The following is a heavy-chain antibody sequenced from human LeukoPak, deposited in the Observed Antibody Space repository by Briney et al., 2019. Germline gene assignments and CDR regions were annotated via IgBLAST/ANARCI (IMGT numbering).Heavy chain of an antibody. D-gene: IGHD6-6*01. V-gene: IGHV4-59*01. CDR1: GGSISSYY. Sequence: SETLFLTCTVSGGSISSYYWSWIRQPPGKGLEWIGYIYYSGSTNYNPSLKSRVTISVDTSKNQFSLKLSSVTAADTAVYYCARVRYYSSPSDFDYWGQGTLVTVSS. CDR2: IYYSGST. CDR3: ARVRYYSSPSDFDY. J-gene: IGHJ4*02.